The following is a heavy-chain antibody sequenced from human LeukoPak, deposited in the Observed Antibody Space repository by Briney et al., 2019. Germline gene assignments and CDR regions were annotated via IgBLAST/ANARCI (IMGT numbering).Heavy chain of an antibody. V-gene: IGHV3-43*01. J-gene: IGHJ4*02. CDR3: AKARDGYEYYFDY. CDR2: IIWDGSTT. CDR1: GFTFDDYA. D-gene: IGHD5-12*01. Sequence: PGGSLRLSCAASGFTFDDYAMHWVRQAPGKGLEWVSFIIWDGSTTDYADSVKGRFTISRDNSKNSLYLQMNSLRPEDTAFYYCAKARDGYEYYFDYWGRGTLVTVSP.